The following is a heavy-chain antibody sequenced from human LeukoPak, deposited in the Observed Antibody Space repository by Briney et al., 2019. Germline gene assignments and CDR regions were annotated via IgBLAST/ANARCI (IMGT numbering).Heavy chain of an antibody. V-gene: IGHV3-53*04. CDR1: GFTVSSNY. J-gene: IGHJ3*02. D-gene: IGHD1-26*01. CDR3: ARDGGGSYYAGHAFDI. Sequence: QPGGSLRLSCAASGFTVSSNYMSWVRQAPGKGLEWVSVIYSGGSTYYADSVKDRFTISRHNSKNTLYLQMNSRRAEDTAVYYFARDGGGSYYAGHAFDIWGQGTMVTVSS. CDR2: IYSGGST.